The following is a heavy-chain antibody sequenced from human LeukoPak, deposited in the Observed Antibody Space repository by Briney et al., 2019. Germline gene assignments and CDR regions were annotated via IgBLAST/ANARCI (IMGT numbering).Heavy chain of an antibody. Sequence: PSETLSLTCSVSGYSISSGYYWDWIRQPPGKGLEWIASIYHSGKSYYNPSLKSRVTISVDTSKNQFSLKLSSVTAADTAVYYCARDLFSYYDSSGYPPPHFDYWGQGTLVTVSS. J-gene: IGHJ4*02. CDR2: IYHSGKS. V-gene: IGHV4-38-2*02. D-gene: IGHD3-22*01. CDR3: ARDLFSYYDSSGYPPPHFDY. CDR1: GYSISSGYY.